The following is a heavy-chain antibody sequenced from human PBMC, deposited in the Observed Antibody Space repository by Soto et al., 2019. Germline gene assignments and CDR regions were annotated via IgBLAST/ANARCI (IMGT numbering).Heavy chain of an antibody. J-gene: IGHJ4*02. CDR2: ISAYNGNT. CDR1: GYTFTSYG. D-gene: IGHD3-3*01. Sequence: QVKLVQSGAEVKKPGASVKVSCKASGYTFTSYGISWVRQAPGQGLEWMGWISAYNGNTNYAQKLQGRVTMTTDTSTSTAYMEVRGLRSDDTAVYYCARDRRPDFCSGYYTDYWGQGTLVTVSS. CDR3: ARDRRPDFCSGYYTDY. V-gene: IGHV1-18*01.